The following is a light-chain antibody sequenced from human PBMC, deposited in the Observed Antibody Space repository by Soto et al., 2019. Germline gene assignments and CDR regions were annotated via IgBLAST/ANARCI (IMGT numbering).Light chain of an antibody. Sequence: QSVLTQPPSVSGAPGQGVTISCSGTGSNIGGGYNVHWYRQVPGSAPQLLIYDNTNRPSGVPDRFSGSKSGSSASLAITGLRPEDEADYYCQSYDSSVSGAHFVFGPGTKVTVL. CDR2: DNT. V-gene: IGLV1-40*01. J-gene: IGLJ1*01. CDR3: QSYDSSVSGAHFV. CDR1: GSNIGGGYN.